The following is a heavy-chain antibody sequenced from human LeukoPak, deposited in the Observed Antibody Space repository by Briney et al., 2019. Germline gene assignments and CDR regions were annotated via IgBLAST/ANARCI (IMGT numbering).Heavy chain of an antibody. CDR2: INHSGST. CDR3: ARGPSSWETRNYYYYGMDV. Sequence: SETLSLTCAVYGGSFSGYYWSWIRQPPGKGLEWIGEINHSGSTNYNPSLKSRVTISVDTSKNQFSLKLSSVPAADTAVYYCARGPSSWETRNYYYYGMDVWGKGTTVTVSS. CDR1: GGSFSGYY. V-gene: IGHV4-34*01. D-gene: IGHD6-13*01. J-gene: IGHJ6*04.